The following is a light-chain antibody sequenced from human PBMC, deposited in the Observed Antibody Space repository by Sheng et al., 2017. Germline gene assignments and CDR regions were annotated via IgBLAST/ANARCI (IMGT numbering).Light chain of an antibody. CDR1: SSDVGGYNY. V-gene: IGLV2-14*03. CDR2: DVS. J-gene: IGLJ1*01. CDR3: CSYTSSSTFV. Sequence: QSALTQPASVSGSPGQSITISCSGTSSDVGGYNYVSWYQQHPGKAPKLMIYDVSIRPSGVSNRFSGSKSGNTASLTISGLQAEDEADYCCCSYTSSSTFVFGTGTKVTVL.